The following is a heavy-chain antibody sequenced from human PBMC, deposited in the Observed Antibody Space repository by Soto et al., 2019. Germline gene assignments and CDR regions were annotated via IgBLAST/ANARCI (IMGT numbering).Heavy chain of an antibody. CDR3: ATVRITSPTSPPDV. Sequence: PGGSLRLSCAASGFTFSSYAMSWVRQAPGKGLEWVSAISGSGGSTYYADSVKGRFTISRDNSKNTLYLQMNSLRAEDTAVYYCATVRITSPTSPPDVWGKGTTVTVSS. CDR2: ISGSGGST. CDR1: GFTFSSYA. V-gene: IGHV3-23*01. D-gene: IGHD1-20*01. J-gene: IGHJ6*04.